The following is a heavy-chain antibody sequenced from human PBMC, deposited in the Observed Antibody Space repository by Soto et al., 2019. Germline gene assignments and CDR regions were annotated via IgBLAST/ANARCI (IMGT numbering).Heavy chain of an antibody. D-gene: IGHD3-22*01. CDR2: INPNSGGT. CDR3: ARDYYDSSGYVGN. CDR1: GYTFTGYY. Sequence: ASVKVSCKASGYTFTGYYMHWVRQAPGQGLEWVGWINPNSGGTNYAQKFQGRVTMTRDTSISTAYMELSRLRSDDTAVYYCARDYYDSSGYVGNWGQGTLVTVSS. J-gene: IGHJ4*02. V-gene: IGHV1-2*02.